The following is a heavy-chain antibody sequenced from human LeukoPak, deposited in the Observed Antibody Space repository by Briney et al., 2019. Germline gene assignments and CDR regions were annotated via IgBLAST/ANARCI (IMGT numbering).Heavy chain of an antibody. J-gene: IGHJ4*02. CDR2: IIPIFGTA. Sequence: ASVKVSCKASGGTFSSYAISWVRQAPGQGLEWMGGIIPIFGTANYAQKFQGRVTITADGSTSTAYMELSSLRSEDTAVYYCARSGYSSGWYRSYYFDYWGQGTLVTVSS. CDR3: ARSGYSSGWYRSYYFDY. CDR1: GGTFSSYA. V-gene: IGHV1-69*13. D-gene: IGHD6-19*01.